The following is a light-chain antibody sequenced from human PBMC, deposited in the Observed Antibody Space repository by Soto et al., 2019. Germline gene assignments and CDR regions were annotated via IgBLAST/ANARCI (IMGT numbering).Light chain of an antibody. CDR3: CSYVGSYPVI. J-gene: IGLJ1*01. CDR2: DVS. V-gene: IGLV2-11*01. Sequence: QSALTQPRSVSGSPGQSVTISCTGTSSDVGGYNYVSWYQQHPGKAPKLMIYDVSKRPSGVPDRFSGSKSGNTASLTISGLQAEDEADYYCCSYVGSYPVIFGTGTKLTVL. CDR1: SSDVGGYNY.